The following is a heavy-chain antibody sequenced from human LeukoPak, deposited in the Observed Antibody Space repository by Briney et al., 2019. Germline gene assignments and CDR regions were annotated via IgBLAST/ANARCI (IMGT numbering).Heavy chain of an antibody. D-gene: IGHD6-13*01. CDR1: GFTFSNYA. Sequence: GGSLRLSCVASGFTFSNYAMSWVRQAPGKGLEWVSAISGSGGSTYYADSVKGRFTISRDNSKNTLYLQMNSLRAEDTAAYYCAKASIAAAGREFDPWGQGTLVTVSS. CDR3: AKASIAAAGREFDP. J-gene: IGHJ5*02. CDR2: ISGSGGST. V-gene: IGHV3-23*01.